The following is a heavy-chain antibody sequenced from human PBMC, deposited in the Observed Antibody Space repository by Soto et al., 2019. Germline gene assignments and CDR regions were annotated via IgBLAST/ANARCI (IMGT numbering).Heavy chain of an antibody. CDR3: ARDRSSTRAYCFDY. J-gene: IGHJ4*02. D-gene: IGHD2-2*01. CDR2: ISSSSSYI. Sequence: EVQLVESGGGLVKPGGSLRLSCAASGFTFSSYSMNWVRQAPGKGLEWVSSISSSSSYIYYADSVKGRFTISRDNAKNSLYLQMNSLRTEDTAVYYCARDRSSTRAYCFDYWGQGTLVTVSS. CDR1: GFTFSSYS. V-gene: IGHV3-21*01.